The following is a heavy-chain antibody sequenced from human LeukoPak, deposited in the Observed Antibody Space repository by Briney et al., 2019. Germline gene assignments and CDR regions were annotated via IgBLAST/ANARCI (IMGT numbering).Heavy chain of an antibody. CDR3: ARGGRAHGGMDV. J-gene: IGHJ6*02. V-gene: IGHV4-34*01. Sequence: PSETLSLTCAVYGGSFSGYYWSWIRQPPGKGLEWIGEINHSGSTNYNPSLKSRVTISVDTSKNQFSLKLSSVTAADTAVYYCARGGRAHGGMDVWGQGTTVTVSS. CDR2: INHSGST. CDR1: GGSFSGYY. D-gene: IGHD3/OR15-3a*01.